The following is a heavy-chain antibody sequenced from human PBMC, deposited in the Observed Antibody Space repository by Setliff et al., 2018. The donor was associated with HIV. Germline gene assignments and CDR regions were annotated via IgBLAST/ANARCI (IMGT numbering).Heavy chain of an antibody. CDR1: GGSISSGGYY. J-gene: IGHJ6*03. D-gene: IGHD3-10*01. V-gene: IGHV4-31*03. Sequence: PSETLSLTCTVSGGSISSGGYYWSWIRQHPGKGLEWIGYIYYSGSTYYNPSLKSRVTISVDTSKNQFSLQLSSVTAADTAVYYCARVYYYGSPHMDVWGKGTTVTVSS. CDR2: IYYSGST. CDR3: ARVYYYGSPHMDV.